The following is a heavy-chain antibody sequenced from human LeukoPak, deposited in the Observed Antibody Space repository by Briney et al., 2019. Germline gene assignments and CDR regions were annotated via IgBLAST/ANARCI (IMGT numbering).Heavy chain of an antibody. CDR3: ARAEWFGELLVDY. D-gene: IGHD3-10*01. Sequence: GGSLRLSCAASGFTVSSNYMSWVRQAPGKGLEWVSVIYSGGSTYYADSVKGRFTISRDNSKNTLYLQMNSLRAEDTAVYYCARAEWFGELLVDYWGQGTLVTVSS. J-gene: IGHJ4*02. V-gene: IGHV3-53*01. CDR2: IYSGGST. CDR1: GFTVSSNY.